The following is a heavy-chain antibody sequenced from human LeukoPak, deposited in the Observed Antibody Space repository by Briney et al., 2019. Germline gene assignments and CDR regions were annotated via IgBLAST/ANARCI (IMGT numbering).Heavy chain of an antibody. CDR2: IYTSGST. CDR3: ARDQGGYCSGGSCYETSGYFDL. V-gene: IGHV4-4*07. Sequence: SETLSLTCTVSGGSISSYYWSWIRQPAGKGLEWIGRIYTSGSTNYNPSLKSRVTMSVDTSKNQFSLKLSSVTAADTAVYYCARDQGGYCSGGSCYETSGYFDLWGRGTLVTVSS. D-gene: IGHD2-15*01. CDR1: GGSISSYY. J-gene: IGHJ2*01.